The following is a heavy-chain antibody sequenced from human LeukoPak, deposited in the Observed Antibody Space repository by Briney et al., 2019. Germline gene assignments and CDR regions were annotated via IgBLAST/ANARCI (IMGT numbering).Heavy chain of an antibody. CDR2: FYVGGAT. CDR1: GFIVALYF. CDR3: ARGDGYNFFDY. Sequence: PAWSLRLCYAVAGFIVALYFIRWGRDAAGEGVGWVSVFYVGGATYYADSVKGRFTISRDNSENTLYLQMKSLRAEDTAVYYCARGDGYNFFDYWGQGTLVTVSS. D-gene: IGHD5-24*01. V-gene: IGHV3-53*01. J-gene: IGHJ4*02.